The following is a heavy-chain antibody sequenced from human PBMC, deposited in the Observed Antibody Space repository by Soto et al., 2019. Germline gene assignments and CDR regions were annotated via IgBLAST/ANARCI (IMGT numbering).Heavy chain of an antibody. CDR1: VFTVSSYW. J-gene: IGHJ5*02. V-gene: IGHV3-74*01. CDR2: INSDGSST. CDR3: AYLVPRPA. D-gene: IGHD3-10*01. Sequence: PGRSLRLSCAASVFTVSSYWMHWVRQAPGKGLVWVSRINSDGSSTNYADSVKGRFTISGDNAKNTLYLQMNNLRAEDTAVYYCAYLVPRPAWGQGTLVTVSS.